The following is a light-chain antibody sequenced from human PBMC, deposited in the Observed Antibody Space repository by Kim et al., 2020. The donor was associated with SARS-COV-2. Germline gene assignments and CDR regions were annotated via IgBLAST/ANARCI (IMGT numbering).Light chain of an antibody. CDR1: QSLERSAGNTF. V-gene: IGKV2-30*02. Sequence: QPASISCRSTQSLERSAGNTFLNWFHQRPGQSPRRLIYKVFNRDSGVPDRFSGSGSGTDFTLRISRVEAEDVGVYYCMQGTHWPYTFGQGTKLEI. CDR3: MQGTHWPYT. J-gene: IGKJ2*01. CDR2: KVF.